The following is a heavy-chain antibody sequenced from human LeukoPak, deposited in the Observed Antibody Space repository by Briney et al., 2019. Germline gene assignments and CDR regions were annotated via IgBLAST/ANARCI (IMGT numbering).Heavy chain of an antibody. Sequence: ASVKVSCKASGYTLTSYDFNWVRQATGQRPEWMGWMSPNSGDTGYAQKFQDRVTMTRNTSISTAYMELSSLRSDDTAVYYCARGPPNWGYDYWGPGTLVTVSS. CDR1: GYTLTSYD. CDR2: MSPNSGDT. CDR3: ARGPPNWGYDY. V-gene: IGHV1-8*01. J-gene: IGHJ4*02. D-gene: IGHD7-27*01.